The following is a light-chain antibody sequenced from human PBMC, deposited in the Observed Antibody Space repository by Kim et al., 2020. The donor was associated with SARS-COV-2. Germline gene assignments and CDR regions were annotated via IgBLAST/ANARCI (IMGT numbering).Light chain of an antibody. Sequence: QPASVSGSPGQSITISCTGTSSDVGGYNYVSWYQQHPGKAPKLMIYDVSNRPSGVSNRFSGSKSGNTASLTISGLQAEDEADYYCSSYTSSSTLYVFGTGTKVTVL. CDR2: DVS. J-gene: IGLJ1*01. V-gene: IGLV2-14*03. CDR3: SSYTSSSTLYV. CDR1: SSDVGGYNY.